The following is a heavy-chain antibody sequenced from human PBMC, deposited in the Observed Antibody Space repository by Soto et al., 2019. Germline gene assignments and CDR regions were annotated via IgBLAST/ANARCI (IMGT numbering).Heavy chain of an antibody. J-gene: IGHJ5*02. V-gene: IGHV4-59*01. CDR1: GGSISSYY. Sequence: PSETLSLTCTVSGGSISSYYWSWIRQPPGKGLEWIGYIYYTGSTNYNPSLKSRVTISVDTSKNQFSLKLSSVTAADTAMYYCAREQYSDYDTRFDPWGQGTLVTVSS. CDR2: IYYTGST. D-gene: IGHD5-12*01. CDR3: AREQYSDYDTRFDP.